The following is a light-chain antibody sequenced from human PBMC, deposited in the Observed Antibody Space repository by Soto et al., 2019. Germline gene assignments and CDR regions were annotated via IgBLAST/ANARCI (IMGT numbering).Light chain of an antibody. CDR1: QGIGNY. Sequence: EIQMTQSPSSLSASVGDRVTITCQASQGIGNYLNWYQQKPGKAPNLIIYDASNLATGVTSRFSVSGSGTDFTFTISSLQPEDIATYDCQRDDNLPTFTFGPGTTVDIK. V-gene: IGKV1-33*01. CDR3: QRDDNLPTFT. J-gene: IGKJ3*01. CDR2: DAS.